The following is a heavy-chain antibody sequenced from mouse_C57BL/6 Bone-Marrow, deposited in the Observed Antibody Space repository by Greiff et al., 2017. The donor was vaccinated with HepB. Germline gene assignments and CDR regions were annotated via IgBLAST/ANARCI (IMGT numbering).Heavy chain of an antibody. CDR3: ARRSTMITTGGLAY. D-gene: IGHD2-4*01. CDR1: GYTFTSYW. V-gene: IGHV1-64*01. Sequence: VQLQQPGAELVKPGASVKLSCKASGYTFTSYWMHWVKQRPGQGLEWIGMIHPNSGSTNYNEKFKSKATLTVDKSSSTAYMQLSSLTSEDSAVYYCARRSTMITTGGLAYWGQGTLVTVSA. J-gene: IGHJ3*01. CDR2: IHPNSGST.